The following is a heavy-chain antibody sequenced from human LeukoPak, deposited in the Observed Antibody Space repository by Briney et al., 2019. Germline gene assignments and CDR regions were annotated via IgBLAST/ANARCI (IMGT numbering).Heavy chain of an antibody. CDR2: IYHSGST. Sequence: KPSQTLSLTCAVSGGSISSGGYSWSWIRQPPGKGLEWIGYIYHSGSTYYNPSFKSRVTISVDRSKNQFSLKLSSVTAADTAVYYCARAGSRATNDAFDIWGQGTMVTVSS. CDR1: GGSISSGGYS. D-gene: IGHD1-26*01. J-gene: IGHJ3*02. CDR3: ARAGSRATNDAFDI. V-gene: IGHV4-30-2*01.